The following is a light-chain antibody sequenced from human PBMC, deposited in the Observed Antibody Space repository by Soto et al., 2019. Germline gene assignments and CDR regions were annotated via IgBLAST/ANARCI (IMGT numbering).Light chain of an antibody. J-gene: IGLJ2*01. Sequence: QSALTQPASVSGSPGQSITISCTGTSSDVGGYNYVSWYQQHPGKGPKLMIYEVSNRPSGVSNRFSGSKSGNTASLTISGLQGEDEADYYCSSYTTSSTPVVFGGGTKLTVL. CDR3: SSYTTSSTPVV. V-gene: IGLV2-14*01. CDR1: SSDVGGYNY. CDR2: EVS.